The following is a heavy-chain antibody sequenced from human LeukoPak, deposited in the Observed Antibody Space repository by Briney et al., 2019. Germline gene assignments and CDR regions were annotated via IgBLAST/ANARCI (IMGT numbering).Heavy chain of an antibody. CDR1: GYTFTSYD. CDR2: MNPNSGNT. CDR3: AAGRGPSRLRYFDWLLHHPDTYNWFDP. J-gene: IGHJ5*02. V-gene: IGHV1-8*01. D-gene: IGHD3-9*01. Sequence: ASVKVSCKASGYTFTSYDINWVRQATGQGLEWMGWMNPNSGNTGYAQKFQERVTITRDMSTSTAYMELSSLRSEDTAVYYCAAGRGPSRLRYFDWLLHHPDTYNWFDPWGQGTLVTVSS.